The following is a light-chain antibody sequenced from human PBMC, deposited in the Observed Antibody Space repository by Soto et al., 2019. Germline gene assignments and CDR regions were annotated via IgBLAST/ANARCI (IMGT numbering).Light chain of an antibody. Sequence: QLLLTQSSSASASLGSSVKLTSTLSSGHSSYIIAWHQQQPGKAPRYLMKLEGSGSYNKGSGVPDRFSGSSSGADRYLTISNLQFEDEADYYCETWDSNTRVFGGGTQLTVL. V-gene: IGLV4-60*02. CDR2: LEGSGSY. CDR1: SGHSSYI. CDR3: ETWDSNTRV. J-gene: IGLJ3*02.